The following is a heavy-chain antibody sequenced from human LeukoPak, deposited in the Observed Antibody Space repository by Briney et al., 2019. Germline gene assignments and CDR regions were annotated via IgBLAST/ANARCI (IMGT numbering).Heavy chain of an antibody. CDR2: INHSGST. D-gene: IGHD3-10*01. Sequence: SQTLSLTCAVYGGSFSGHYWTWIRQPPGKGLEWIGEINHSGSTTYNPSPTSRVTISVDTSKNQFSLRLSSVTAADTAVYYCARPRYGSGSLDSWGQGTLVTVSS. CDR1: GGSFSGHY. CDR3: ARPRYGSGSLDS. V-gene: IGHV4-34*01. J-gene: IGHJ4*02.